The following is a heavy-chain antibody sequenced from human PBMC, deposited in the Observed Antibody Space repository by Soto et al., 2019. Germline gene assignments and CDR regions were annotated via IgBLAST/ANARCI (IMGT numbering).Heavy chain of an antibody. CDR3: ARRSNYYDSSAPQGVFDY. J-gene: IGHJ4*02. CDR2: IYYSGST. D-gene: IGHD3-22*01. Sequence: SETLSLTCTVSGGSISSSSYYWGWIRQPPGKGLEWIGSIYYSGSTYYNPSLKSRVTISVDTSKNQFSLKLSSVTAADTAVYYCARRSNYYDSSAPQGVFDYWGQGTLVTVSS. CDR1: GGSISSSSYY. V-gene: IGHV4-39*01.